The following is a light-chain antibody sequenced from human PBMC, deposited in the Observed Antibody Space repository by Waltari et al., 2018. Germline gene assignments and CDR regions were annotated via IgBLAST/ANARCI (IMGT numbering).Light chain of an antibody. CDR2: EVS. V-gene: IGLV2-14*01. J-gene: IGLJ2*01. CDR3: SSYTSSSTVI. CDR1: SSYVGGYNY. Sequence: QSALTQPASVSGSPGQSITLSCTGTSSYVGGYNYVPWYQQHPGKAPKLKIYEVSNRPSGVSNRFSGSKSGNTASLTISGLQAEDEADYYCSSYTSSSTVIFGGGTKLTVL.